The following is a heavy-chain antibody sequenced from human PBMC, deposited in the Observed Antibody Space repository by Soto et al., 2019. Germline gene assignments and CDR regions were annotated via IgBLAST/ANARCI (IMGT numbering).Heavy chain of an antibody. D-gene: IGHD1-26*01. CDR1: GFTFSSYA. CDR2: ISYDGSNK. V-gene: IGHV3-30*18. CDR3: AKERKRGLESDYGMDV. Sequence: GGSLRLSCAASGFTFSSYAMSWVRQAPGKGLEWVAVISYDGSNKYYADSVKGRFTISRDNSKNTLYLQMNSLRAEDTAVYYCAKERKRGLESDYGMDVWGQGTTVTVSS. J-gene: IGHJ6*02.